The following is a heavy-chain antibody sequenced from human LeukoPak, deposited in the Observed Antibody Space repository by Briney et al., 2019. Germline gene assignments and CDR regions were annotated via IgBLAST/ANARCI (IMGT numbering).Heavy chain of an antibody. Sequence: ASVTVSCKASGGTFSSYAISWVRQAPGQGLEWMGRIIPILGIANYAQKFQGRVTITADKSTSTAYMELSSLRSEDTAVYYCARDREDTAMVTVLDYWGQGTLVTVSS. CDR3: ARDREDTAMVTVLDY. CDR1: GGTFSSYA. V-gene: IGHV1-69*04. D-gene: IGHD5-18*01. CDR2: IIPILGIA. J-gene: IGHJ4*02.